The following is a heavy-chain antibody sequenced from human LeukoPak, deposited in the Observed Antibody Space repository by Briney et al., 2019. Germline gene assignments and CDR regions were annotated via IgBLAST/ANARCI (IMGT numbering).Heavy chain of an antibody. V-gene: IGHV4-59*08. Sequence: SETLSLTCTVSGDSISNYYWSWIRLPPGKGLEWIGYIYYSGNTDYNPSLKSRVTISVDTSKNQFSLKLSSVTAADTAVYYCARPHTSGWYFDLWGRGTLVTVSS. CDR1: GDSISNYY. CDR2: IYYSGNT. J-gene: IGHJ2*01. CDR3: ARPHTSGWYFDL.